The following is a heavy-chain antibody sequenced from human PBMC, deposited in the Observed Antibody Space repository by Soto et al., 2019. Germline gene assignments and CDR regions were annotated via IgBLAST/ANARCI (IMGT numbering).Heavy chain of an antibody. D-gene: IGHD3-10*01. V-gene: IGHV4-59*01. J-gene: IGHJ5*02. Sequence: QVQLQESGPGLVKPSETLSLTCTVSGGSISSYYWSWIRQPPGKGLEWIGYIYYSGSTNYNPSLKSRVTISVDTSKNQFSLKLSSVTAADTAVYYCARYEEEFGWFDPWGQGTLVTVSS. CDR3: ARYEEEFGWFDP. CDR1: GGSISSYY. CDR2: IYYSGST.